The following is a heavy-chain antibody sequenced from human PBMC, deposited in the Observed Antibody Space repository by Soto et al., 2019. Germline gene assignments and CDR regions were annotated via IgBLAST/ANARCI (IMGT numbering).Heavy chain of an antibody. J-gene: IGHJ5*02. D-gene: IGHD4-4*01. V-gene: IGHV4-39*01. CDR2: IYYSGNT. CDR1: GGSISSSSSY. Sequence: QLQLQESGPGLVKPSETLSLTCTVSGGSISSSSSYWGWIRQPPGKGLEWIGSIYYSGNTYYNPSLKSRVTIYLDTSKNQFSLKLTSVTVADTAVYHCARQLTTVTAARFDPWGQGTLVTVSS. CDR3: ARQLTTVTAARFDP.